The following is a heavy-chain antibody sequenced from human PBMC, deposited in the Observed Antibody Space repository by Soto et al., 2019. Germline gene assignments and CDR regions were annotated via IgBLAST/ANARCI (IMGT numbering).Heavy chain of an antibody. V-gene: IGHV6-1*01. CDR3: ARERGFLSEALDI. CDR1: GDSVSSNSAT. CDR2: TYYRSQWHN. D-gene: IGHD3-10*01. J-gene: IGHJ3*02. Sequence: QVQLQQSGPGLVKPSQTLSLTCGISGDSVSSNSATWNWIRQSPSRGLEWLGRTYYRSQWHNEYEESVKSRITINPDTSKHQFSLQVNSMSPEDTAIYYCARERGFLSEALDIWGRGTMVTVSS.